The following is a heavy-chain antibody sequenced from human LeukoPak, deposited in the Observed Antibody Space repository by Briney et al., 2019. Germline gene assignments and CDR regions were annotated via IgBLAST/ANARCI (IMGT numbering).Heavy chain of an antibody. J-gene: IGHJ3*02. CDR2: IYTSGST. CDR3: ARVYVVRGVIGAFDI. D-gene: IGHD3-10*01. Sequence: PSQTPSLTCTVSGGSISSGSYYWSWIRQPAGKGLEWIGRIYTSGSTNYNPSLKSRVTISVDTSKNQFSLKLSSVTAADTAVYYCARVYVVRGVIGAFDIWGQGTMVTVSS. V-gene: IGHV4-61*02. CDR1: GGSISSGSYY.